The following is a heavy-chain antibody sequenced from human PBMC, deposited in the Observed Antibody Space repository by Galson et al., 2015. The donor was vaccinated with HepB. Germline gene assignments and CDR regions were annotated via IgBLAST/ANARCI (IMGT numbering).Heavy chain of an antibody. J-gene: IGHJ3*02. CDR1: GFTLSTSW. CDR3: VGDHGGNSYIDAFDI. Sequence: SLRLSCAASGFTLSTSWMNWVRQVPGKGLEWVANIKQDGSERNYVDSVKGRFTISRDNAKNSLYLEMNSLRAEDTAIYYCVGDHGGNSYIDAFDIWGQGTMVTVFS. V-gene: IGHV3-7*01. D-gene: IGHD4-23*01. CDR2: IKQDGSER.